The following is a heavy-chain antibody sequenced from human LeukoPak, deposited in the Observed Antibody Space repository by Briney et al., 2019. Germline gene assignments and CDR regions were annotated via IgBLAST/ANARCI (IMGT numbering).Heavy chain of an antibody. CDR1: GGSISSSTYY. J-gene: IGHJ4*02. CDR3: ARHKKDSYDSSGYHGGFDY. Sequence: TSETLSLTCTVSGGSISSSTYYWAWLRQPPGKGLEWIGSIYYSGSTYYNPSLKSRVTISVDTSKNQFSLKLSSVTAADTAMYYCARHKKDSYDSSGYHGGFDYWGQGTLVTVSS. D-gene: IGHD3-22*01. V-gene: IGHV4-39*01. CDR2: IYYSGST.